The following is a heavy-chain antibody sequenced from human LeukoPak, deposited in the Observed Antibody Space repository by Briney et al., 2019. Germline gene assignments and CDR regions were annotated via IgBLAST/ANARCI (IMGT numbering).Heavy chain of an antibody. CDR2: CYYSGTT. Sequence: PSETLSLTCTVSGGSINNSTYYCGWIRQPPGKGLEWIGSCYYSGTTYYNPSLKSRVTISVDTSKNHCSLKRTSVAAADTALYHCARVHYSDASDYSTSNWFDPWGQGTLVTVSS. V-gene: IGHV4-39*02. CDR1: GGSINNSTYY. D-gene: IGHD3-22*01. CDR3: ARVHYSDASDYSTSNWFDP. J-gene: IGHJ5*02.